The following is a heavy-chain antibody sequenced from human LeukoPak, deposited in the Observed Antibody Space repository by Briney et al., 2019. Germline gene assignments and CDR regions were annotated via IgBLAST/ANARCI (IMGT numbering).Heavy chain of an antibody. J-gene: IGHJ4*02. CDR1: GFTFSSYW. D-gene: IGHD5-24*01. CDR2: INQDGTEK. V-gene: IGHV3-7*01. Sequence: GGSLRLSCAASGFTFSSYWMSWVRQAPGEGLEWVAKINQDGTEKAYVDSVRGRFTISRDNAKNSLYLQMNSLRAEDTAVYFCVRDGDAYNFDWWGQGALVTVSS. CDR3: VRDGDAYNFDW.